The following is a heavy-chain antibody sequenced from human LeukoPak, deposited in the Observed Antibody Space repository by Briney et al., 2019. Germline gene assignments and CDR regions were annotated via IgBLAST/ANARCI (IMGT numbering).Heavy chain of an antibody. V-gene: IGHV3-21*01. CDR3: AGDSSNWNIDY. CDR1: GFTFSSYS. D-gene: IGHD6-13*01. CDR2: ISISSSYI. Sequence: GGSLRLSCAASGFTFSSYSMNLVRQAPGKGLDWVSSISISSSYIYYADSVKGRYTISRDNAKNSLYLQMQSLRVEDTAVYYCAGDSSNWNIDYWGQGTPVTVSS. J-gene: IGHJ4*02.